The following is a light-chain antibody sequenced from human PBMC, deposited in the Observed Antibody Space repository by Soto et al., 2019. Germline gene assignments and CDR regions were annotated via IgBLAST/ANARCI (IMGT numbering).Light chain of an antibody. CDR3: QHYGRSAYT. J-gene: IGKJ2*01. V-gene: IGKV3-20*01. CDR2: GAS. Sequence: EIVLTQSPGTLSLSPGERATLSCRASQSVSSNYLAWYQQKPGQAPRLLFYGASSRATGIPDRFIGSGSGTDFPLTISRLEPEDLAVYYCQHYGRSAYTFGQGTTLEIK. CDR1: QSVSSNY.